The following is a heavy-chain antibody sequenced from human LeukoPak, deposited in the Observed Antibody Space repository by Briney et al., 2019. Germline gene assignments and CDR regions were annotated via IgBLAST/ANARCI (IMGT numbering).Heavy chain of an antibody. CDR3: ARGGYGDYAFDI. Sequence: GGSLRLSCAASGFTFDDYGMSWVRQAPGKGLEWVSGINWNGGSTGYADSVKGRFTISRDNAKNSLYLQMNSLRAEDTALCHCARGGYGDYAFDIWGQGTMVTVSS. CDR2: INWNGGST. CDR1: GFTFDDYG. V-gene: IGHV3-20*01. J-gene: IGHJ3*02. D-gene: IGHD4-17*01.